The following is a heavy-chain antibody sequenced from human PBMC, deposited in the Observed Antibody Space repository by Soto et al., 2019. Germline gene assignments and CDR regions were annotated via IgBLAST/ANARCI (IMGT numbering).Heavy chain of an antibody. D-gene: IGHD1-26*01. V-gene: IGHV3-30*18. CDR3: AKGLPTTTN. CDR1: GFTFSSYG. J-gene: IGHJ4*02. CDR2: ISYDGSNK. Sequence: IRLSCAASGFTFSSYGMHWVRQAPGKGLEWVAVISYDGSNKYYADSVKGRFTISRDNSKNTLYLQMNSLRAEDTAVYYCAKGLPTTTNWGKGILVKVSS.